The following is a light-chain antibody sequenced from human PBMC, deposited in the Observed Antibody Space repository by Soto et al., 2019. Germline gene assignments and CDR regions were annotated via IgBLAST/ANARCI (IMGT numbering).Light chain of an antibody. V-gene: IGKV3-11*01. CDR1: RSISTY. CDR2: EAL. CDR3: QRRNNWPRT. Sequence: ETVLTQSPATLSLSPGERATLSCRASRSISTYLAWYQQKPGQAPRLLIYEALNRASGIPARFSGSGSGTDFTLTIGSLQPEDFAVYYCQRRNNWPRTFGGGTKVDIK. J-gene: IGKJ4*02.